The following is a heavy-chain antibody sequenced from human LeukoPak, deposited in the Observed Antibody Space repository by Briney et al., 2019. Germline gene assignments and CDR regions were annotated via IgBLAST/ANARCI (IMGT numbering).Heavy chain of an antibody. CDR3: AKSVGGYSKCWFDP. V-gene: IGHV3-23*01. Sequence: GGSLRLSCAASGFTFSSYAMSWVRQAPGKGLDWVSTISGSGGSTYYAHSVKGRFPISRDNSKNTPSLQMNSRRAEDTAVFSCAKSVGGYSKCWFDPWGEGTLVTVSS. D-gene: IGHD4-11*01. CDR2: ISGSGGST. CDR1: GFTFSSYA. J-gene: IGHJ5*02.